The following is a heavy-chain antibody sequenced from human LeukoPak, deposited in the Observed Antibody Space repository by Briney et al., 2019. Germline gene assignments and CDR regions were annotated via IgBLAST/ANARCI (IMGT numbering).Heavy chain of an antibody. CDR1: GGSISSGSYY. Sequence: SQTLSLTCTVSGGSISSGSYYWSWIRQPPGKGLEWIGEINHSGSTNYNPSLKSRVTISVDTSKNQFSLKLSSVTAADTAVYYCARQATVWVGAFDIWGQGTMVTVSS. CDR2: INHSGST. D-gene: IGHD1-26*01. CDR3: ARQATVWVGAFDI. J-gene: IGHJ3*02. V-gene: IGHV4-39*01.